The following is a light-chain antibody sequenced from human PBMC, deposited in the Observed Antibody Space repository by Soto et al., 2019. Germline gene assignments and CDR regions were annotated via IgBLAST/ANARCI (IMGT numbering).Light chain of an antibody. V-gene: IGKV3-15*01. Sequence: EIVMTQSPATLSVSPGERATLSCRASQSVSSNLAWYQQKPGQAPRLLIYGASTRATGIPARFSGSGSGTEFTLTISSLQSEDFAVYYCQQYNNWPGSFGPATKVDIK. CDR1: QSVSSN. CDR3: QQYNNWPGS. CDR2: GAS. J-gene: IGKJ3*01.